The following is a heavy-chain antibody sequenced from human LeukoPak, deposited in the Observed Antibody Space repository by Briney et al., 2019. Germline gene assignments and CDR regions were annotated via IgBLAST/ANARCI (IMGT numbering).Heavy chain of an antibody. J-gene: IGHJ6*02. V-gene: IGHV3-21*01. CDR3: ATDAPGYYYGMDV. CDR2: IRSSGSHT. Sequence: GGSLTLSCVGSEITFSSYTMNWVRQAPGKGLEWVSSIRSSGSHTYYAVSVKGRFTISRDNAKNSLYLQMNSLRTEDTAVYYCATDAPGYYYGMDVWGQGTTVTVSS. CDR1: EITFSSYT.